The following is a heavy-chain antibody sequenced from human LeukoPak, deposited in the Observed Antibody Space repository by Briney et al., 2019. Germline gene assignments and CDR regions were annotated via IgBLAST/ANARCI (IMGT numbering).Heavy chain of an antibody. CDR1: GFTFSSYS. CDR3: ARDFGTYYDFWSGYYEFSGFDP. D-gene: IGHD3-3*01. Sequence: PGGSLRLSCAASGFTFSSYSMNWVRQAPGKGLKWVSSISSSSSYIYYADSVKGRFTISRDNAKNSLYLQMNSLRAEDTAVYYCARDFGTYYDFWSGYYEFSGFDPWGQGTLVTVSS. CDR2: ISSSSSYI. V-gene: IGHV3-21*01. J-gene: IGHJ5*02.